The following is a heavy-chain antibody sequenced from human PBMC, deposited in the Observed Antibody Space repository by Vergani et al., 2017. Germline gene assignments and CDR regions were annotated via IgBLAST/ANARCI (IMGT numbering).Heavy chain of an antibody. CDR3: ARERSGYSPNFDY. V-gene: IGHV7-4-1*02. J-gene: IGHJ4*02. CDR2: INTNTGNP. CDR1: GGTFSSYA. D-gene: IGHD5-18*01. Sequence: QVQLVQSGAEVKKPGSSVKVSCKASGGTFSSYAISWVRQAPGQGLEWMGWINTNTGNPTYAQGFTGRFVFSLDTSGSTAYLQISSLKAEDTAVYYCARERSGYSPNFDYWGQGTLVTVSS.